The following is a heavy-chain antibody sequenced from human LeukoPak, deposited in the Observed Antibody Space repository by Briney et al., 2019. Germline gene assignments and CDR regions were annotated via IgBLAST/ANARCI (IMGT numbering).Heavy chain of an antibody. J-gene: IGHJ4*02. CDR2: FDPEDGET. CDR3: ATGVWGSYRYSHFDY. CDR1: GYTLTELS. D-gene: IGHD3-16*02. V-gene: IGHV1-24*01. Sequence: ASVKVSCKVSGYTLTELSMHWVRQAPGKGLEWMGGFDPEDGETIYAQKFQGRVTMTEDTSTDTAYMELSSLRSEDTAVYYCATGVWGSYRYSHFDYWGQGTLVTVFS.